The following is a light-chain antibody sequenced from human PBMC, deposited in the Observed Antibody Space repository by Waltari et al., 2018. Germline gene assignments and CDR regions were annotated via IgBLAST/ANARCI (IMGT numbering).Light chain of an antibody. CDR2: DAS. CDR1: QSVRSSY. CDR3: QQHDNSLWT. J-gene: IGKJ1*01. Sequence: EIVLTQSPGTLSLSPGESATLSCGASQSVRSSYLAWYQQKPGQAPRLLIFDASTRASGIPDRFSGSGSGTDFTLTITRLEPEDFAVYFCQQHDNSLWTFGQGTKVEVK. V-gene: IGKV3-20*01.